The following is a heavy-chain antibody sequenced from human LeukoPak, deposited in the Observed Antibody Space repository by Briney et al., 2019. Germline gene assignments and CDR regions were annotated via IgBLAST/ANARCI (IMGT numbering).Heavy chain of an antibody. Sequence: GGSLRLSCAASGFTFNIYTMNWVRQAPGKGLEWVSSISSSSNYIYYADSVKGRFTISRDNAKNSLYLQMNTLRAEDTAAYYCARDAYCGGDCYSVSGLYFDYWGQGTLVTVSS. J-gene: IGHJ4*02. CDR3: ARDAYCGGDCYSVSGLYFDY. CDR2: ISSSSNYI. D-gene: IGHD2-21*02. V-gene: IGHV3-21*01. CDR1: GFTFNIYT.